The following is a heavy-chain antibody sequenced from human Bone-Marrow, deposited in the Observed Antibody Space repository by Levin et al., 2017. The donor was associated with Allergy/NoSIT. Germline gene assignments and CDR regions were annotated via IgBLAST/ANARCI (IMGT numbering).Heavy chain of an antibody. D-gene: IGHD3-16*02. J-gene: IGHJ4*02. CDR2: ITGGYDTT. V-gene: IGHV3-23*01. CDR1: GFTFSNYA. Sequence: GGSLRLSCAASGFTFSNYAMSWVRQAPGKGLEWVSAITGGYDTTYYADSVKGRFTISRDNSRNTLYLQMNSLRAEDTAVYYCAKDLFVWGSYRYPGPFDDWGQGTLVTVSS. CDR3: AKDLFVWGSYRYPGPFDD.